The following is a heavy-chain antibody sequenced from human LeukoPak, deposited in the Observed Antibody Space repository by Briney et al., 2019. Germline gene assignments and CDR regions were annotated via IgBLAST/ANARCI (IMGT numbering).Heavy chain of an antibody. Sequence: SETLSLTCAVSDYSISSGDYWGWIRQPPGKGLEWIGSVYYSGSTHYSPSPKNRVTISVDTSKNQFSLKLRSVTAADTALYYCARNDSSGYFDYWGQGTLVTVSS. V-gene: IGHV4-38-2*01. J-gene: IGHJ4*02. CDR1: DYSISSGDY. CDR2: VYYSGST. D-gene: IGHD3-22*01. CDR3: ARNDSSGYFDY.